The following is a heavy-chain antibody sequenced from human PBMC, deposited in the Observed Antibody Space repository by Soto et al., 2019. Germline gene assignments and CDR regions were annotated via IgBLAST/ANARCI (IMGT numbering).Heavy chain of an antibody. CDR2: SYYSGST. Sequence: SETLSLTCTVSGGSISSGEYYWSWIRQPPGKGLEGVGYSYYSGSTYYNPSLKSRVTISVGTSKNQFSLKLSSVTAADTAVYYCASYDSSGYWGLFAPWAQGTLVTVSS. D-gene: IGHD3-22*01. CDR3: ASYDSSGYWGLFAP. CDR1: GGSISSGEYY. V-gene: IGHV4-30-4*01. J-gene: IGHJ5*02.